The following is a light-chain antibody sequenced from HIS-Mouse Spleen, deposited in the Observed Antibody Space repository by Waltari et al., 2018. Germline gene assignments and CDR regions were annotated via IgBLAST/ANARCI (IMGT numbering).Light chain of an antibody. Sequence: QSALTQPASVSGSPGQSITISCTGTSSDVGGYNYVSWYQQHPGKAPKLMIYDVSNRPSGVSNRFTGSKSGNTTSLTSSGLQGEDEADYYCSSYTSSSTEVFGGGTKLTVL. J-gene: IGLJ2*01. V-gene: IGLV2-14*03. CDR2: DVS. CDR1: SSDVGGYNY. CDR3: SSYTSSSTEV.